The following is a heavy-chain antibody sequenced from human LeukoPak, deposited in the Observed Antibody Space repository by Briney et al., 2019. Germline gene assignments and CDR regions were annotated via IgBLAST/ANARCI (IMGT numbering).Heavy chain of an antibody. J-gene: IGHJ6*03. CDR2: MNPNSGNT. CDR1: GYTFTSYD. D-gene: IGHD1-1*01. CDR3: ARGSSGLERPGYYYYYYMDV. Sequence: ASVKVSCKASGYTFTSYDINWVRQAPGQGLEWMGWMNPNSGNTGYAQKFQGRVTITRNTSISTAYMELSSLRSEDTAVYYCARGSSGLERPGYYYYYYMDVWGKGTTVTVSS. V-gene: IGHV1-8*03.